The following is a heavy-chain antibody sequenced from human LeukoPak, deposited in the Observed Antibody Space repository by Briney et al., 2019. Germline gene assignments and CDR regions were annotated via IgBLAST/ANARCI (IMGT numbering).Heavy chain of an antibody. V-gene: IGHV5-51*01. D-gene: IGHD3-9*01. CDR3: ARPGDVLTRSRQL. CDR2: IYPGDSDT. Sequence: GESLKTSCKGSGYSFTSYWIGWVRQLPGKGLGWMGIIYPGDSDTRYSPSFPGEATISADKSISTAYQQRNSRRAPGTAMCYRARPGDVLTRSRQLGGQGTLVSLSS. CDR1: GYSFTSYW. J-gene: IGHJ4*02.